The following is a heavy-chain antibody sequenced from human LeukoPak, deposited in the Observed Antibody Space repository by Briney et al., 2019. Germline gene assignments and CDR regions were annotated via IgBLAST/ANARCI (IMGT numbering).Heavy chain of an antibody. J-gene: IGHJ6*03. Sequence: PSETLSLTCAVYGGSFSGYYWSWIRQPPGKGLEWIGEINHSGSTNYNPSLKGRVTISVDTSKNQFSLKLSSVTAADTAVYYCARVRGIAGGYCSGGSCYYYYYYMDVWGKGTTVTVSS. V-gene: IGHV4-34*01. D-gene: IGHD2-15*01. CDR2: INHSGST. CDR1: GGSFSGYY. CDR3: ARVRGIAGGYCSGGSCYYYYYYMDV.